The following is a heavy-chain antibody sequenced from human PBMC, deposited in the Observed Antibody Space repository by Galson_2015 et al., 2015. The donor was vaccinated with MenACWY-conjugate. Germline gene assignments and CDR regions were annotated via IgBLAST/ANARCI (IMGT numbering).Heavy chain of an antibody. CDR1: GGSISSTNYY. Sequence: ETLSLTCNVSGGSISSTNYYWGWIRQSPGGGLEWIGSIYYSGSTYYNPSLKSRVTISVDTSKNQFSLKLSSVTAADTAVYYCARSFDPGNSRDGFTKYYFDYWGQGPLVTVSS. CDR2: IYYSGST. D-gene: IGHD5-24*01. V-gene: IGHV4-39*07. J-gene: IGHJ4*02. CDR3: ARSFDPGNSRDGFTKYYFDY.